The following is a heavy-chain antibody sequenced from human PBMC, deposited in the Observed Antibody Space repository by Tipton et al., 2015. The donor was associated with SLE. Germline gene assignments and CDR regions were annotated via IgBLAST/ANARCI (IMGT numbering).Heavy chain of an antibody. CDR1: GSTFSNYG. Sequence: SLRLSCAASGSTFSNYGMHWVRQAPGKGLEWVAIVSSDGGSNFHYADSVKGRFTISRDDSKNTLYLQMDSLRAEDTAVYYCASSLSPINWFDPWGQGTLVTVSS. D-gene: IGHD3-16*01. V-gene: IGHV3-33*08. CDR2: VSSDGGSNF. J-gene: IGHJ5*02. CDR3: ASSLSPINWFDP.